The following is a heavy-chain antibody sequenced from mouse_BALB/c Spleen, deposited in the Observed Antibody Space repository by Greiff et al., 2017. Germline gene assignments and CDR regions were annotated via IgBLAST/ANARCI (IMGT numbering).Heavy chain of an antibody. D-gene: IGHD1-2*01. V-gene: IGHV1S29*02. J-gene: IGHJ4*01. CDR3: ARRPSLLRLRAMDY. CDR2: IYPYNGGT. CDR1: GYTFTDYN. Sequence: VQLQQPGPELVKPGASVKISCKASGYTFTDYNMHWVKQSHGKSLEWIGYIYPYNGGTGYNQKFKSKATLTVDNSSSTAYMELRSLTSEDSAVYYCARRPSLLRLRAMDYWGQGTSVTVSS.